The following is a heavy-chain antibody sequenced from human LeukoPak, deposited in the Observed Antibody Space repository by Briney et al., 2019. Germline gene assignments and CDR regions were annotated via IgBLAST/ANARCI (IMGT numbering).Heavy chain of an antibody. CDR2: IYYSGNT. CDR1: IHFLSLNNY. Sequence: PSETLSLTCSVWIHFLSLNNYRGSVRQPPGKGLEWIGSIYYSGNTYYNPSLKSRVTISVEKSKNQFSLNLRSVIDADTSVSYWEKVEKWLIRFNHWGQGTLVTVSS. D-gene: IGHD5-12*01. CDR3: EKVEKWLIRFNH. J-gene: IGHJ4*02. V-gene: IGHV4-38-2*02.